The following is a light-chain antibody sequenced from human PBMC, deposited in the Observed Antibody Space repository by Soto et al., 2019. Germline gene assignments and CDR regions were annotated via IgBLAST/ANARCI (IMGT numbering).Light chain of an antibody. Sequence: EIVMTQSPATLSVSPGERATLSCRASQSVSSNLAWYQQKPGQAPRLLIYGASTRATGIPARFSGSGSGTAFTLTISSLQSEDFADYYCQQYNNWPRTFGQGTKVEIK. V-gene: IGKV3-15*01. J-gene: IGKJ1*01. CDR1: QSVSSN. CDR2: GAS. CDR3: QQYNNWPRT.